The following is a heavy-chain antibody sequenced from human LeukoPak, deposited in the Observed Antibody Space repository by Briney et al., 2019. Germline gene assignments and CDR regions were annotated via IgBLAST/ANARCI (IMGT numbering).Heavy chain of an antibody. J-gene: IGHJ3*02. Sequence: SETLSLTCAVYGGSFSGYYWSWIRRPPGKGLEWIGEINHSGSTNYNPSLKSRVTISVDTSKNQFSLKLSSVTAADTAVYYCARAMRWELPSDAFDIWGQGTMVTVSS. V-gene: IGHV4-34*01. CDR2: INHSGST. CDR3: ARAMRWELPSDAFDI. D-gene: IGHD1-26*01. CDR1: GGSFSGYY.